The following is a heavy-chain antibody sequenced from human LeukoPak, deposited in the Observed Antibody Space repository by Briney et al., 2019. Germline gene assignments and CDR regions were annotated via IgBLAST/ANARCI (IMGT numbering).Heavy chain of an antibody. CDR2: IKQDGSEK. CDR3: ARVYLGAFDI. CDR1: GFTFSSYA. Sequence: GGSLRLSCAASGFTFSSYAMSWVRQAPGKGLEWVANIKQDGSEKYYVDSVKGRFTISRDIAKNSLYLQMNSLRAEDTAVYYCARVYLGAFDIWGQGTMVTVSS. J-gene: IGHJ3*02. V-gene: IGHV3-7*01. D-gene: IGHD2-2*01.